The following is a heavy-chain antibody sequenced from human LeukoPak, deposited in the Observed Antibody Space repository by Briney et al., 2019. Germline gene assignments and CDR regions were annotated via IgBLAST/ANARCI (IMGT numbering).Heavy chain of an antibody. J-gene: IGHJ4*02. CDR2: IIPIFGTA. CDR3: ARDASGSGWLDY. Sequence: VASVKVSCTASGGTFSSYAISWVRQAPGQGLEWMGGIIPIFGTANYAQKFQGRVTITTDESTSTAYMELSSLRSEDTAVYYCARDASGSGWLDYWGQGTLVTVSS. D-gene: IGHD6-19*01. V-gene: IGHV1-69*05. CDR1: GGTFSSYA.